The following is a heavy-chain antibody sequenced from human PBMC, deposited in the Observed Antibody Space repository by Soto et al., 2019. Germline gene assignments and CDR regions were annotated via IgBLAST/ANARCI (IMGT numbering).Heavy chain of an antibody. CDR3: ARTSNRMTTVRGEAFDI. D-gene: IGHD4-17*01. Sequence: QVLLQESGPGLVKPSETLSLTCTVSGGSISSYYWSWIRQPPGKGLEWIGYIYHTGSTNYNPSLKSRGTISVDTSKNQFSLKLSSVTAADTAVYYCARTSNRMTTVRGEAFDIWGQGTMVTVSS. V-gene: IGHV4-59*08. CDR2: IYHTGST. CDR1: GGSISSYY. J-gene: IGHJ3*02.